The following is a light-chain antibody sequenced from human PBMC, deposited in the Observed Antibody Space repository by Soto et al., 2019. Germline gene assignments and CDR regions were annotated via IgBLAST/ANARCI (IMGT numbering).Light chain of an antibody. CDR2: GAS. V-gene: IGKV3-20*01. J-gene: IGKJ1*01. CDR1: QSVTSSY. Sequence: EIVLTQSPGTLSLSPGERATISCRAIQSVTSSYLAWYQQKPGQAPRLLIYGASSRATGIPDRLSGSGSGTDFTLTISRLEPEDFAVYYCQHYGSSPGTFGQGTKV. CDR3: QHYGSSPGT.